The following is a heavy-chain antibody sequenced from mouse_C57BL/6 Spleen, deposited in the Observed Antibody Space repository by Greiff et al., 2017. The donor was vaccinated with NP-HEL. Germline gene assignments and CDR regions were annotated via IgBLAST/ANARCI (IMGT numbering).Heavy chain of an antibody. CDR1: GYAFTNYL. CDR2: INPGSGGA. J-gene: IGHJ3*01. Sequence: QVQLQQSGAELVRPGTSVKVSCKASGYAFTNYLIEWVKQRPGQGLEWIGVINPGSGGAHYNVKFKGKATLTADKSSSTAYMQLSSLTSEYSAVYFCARELRFPFAYWCQGTLVTVSA. V-gene: IGHV1-54*01. CDR3: ARELRFPFAY. D-gene: IGHD3-2*02.